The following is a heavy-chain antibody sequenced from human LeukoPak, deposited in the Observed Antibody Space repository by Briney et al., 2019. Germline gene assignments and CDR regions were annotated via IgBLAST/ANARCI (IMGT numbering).Heavy chain of an antibody. CDR2: FDPEDGET. CDR1: GYTLTELS. J-gene: IGHJ4*02. V-gene: IGHV1-24*01. CDR3: VADCSGGSCYSGFDY. D-gene: IGHD2-15*01. Sequence: ASVKVSCKVSGYTLTELSMHWVRQAPGKGLEWMGGFDPEDGETIYAQKFQGRVTMTEDTSTDTAYMELSSLRSEDTAVYYCVADCSGGSCYSGFDYWSQGTLVTVSS.